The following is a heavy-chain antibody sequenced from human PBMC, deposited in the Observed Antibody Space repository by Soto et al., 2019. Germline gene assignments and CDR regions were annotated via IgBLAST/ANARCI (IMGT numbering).Heavy chain of an antibody. J-gene: IGHJ6*02. V-gene: IGHV3-15*07. Sequence: EVQLVESGGGLVKPGGSLRLSCAASGFTFSNACMNWVRQAPGKGLEWVGRIKSKTDGGTTDYAAPVKGRFTISRDDSKNPLYLQMNSLRTEDTALYYCTTLKGIDFWSATYGMDVWGQGTTVTVSS. CDR2: IKSKTDGGTT. CDR3: TTLKGIDFWSATYGMDV. CDR1: GFTFSNAC. D-gene: IGHD3-3*01.